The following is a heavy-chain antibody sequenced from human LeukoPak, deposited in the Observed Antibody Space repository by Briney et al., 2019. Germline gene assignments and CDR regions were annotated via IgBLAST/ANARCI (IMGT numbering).Heavy chain of an antibody. CDR2: INHSGST. J-gene: IGHJ4*02. CDR3: ARGRESRY. CDR1: GGSFSGYY. V-gene: IGHV4-34*01. Sequence: PSETLSLTCAVYGGSFSGYYWSWIRQPPGKGLEWIGEINHSGSTNYNPSLKSRVTISVDTSKNQFSLKLSSVTAADTAVYYCARGRESRYWGQGTLVTVSS.